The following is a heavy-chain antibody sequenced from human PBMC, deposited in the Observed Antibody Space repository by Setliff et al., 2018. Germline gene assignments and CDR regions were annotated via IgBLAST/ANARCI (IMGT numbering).Heavy chain of an antibody. CDR2: IRSKAYGGTT. CDR3: SRGRVTTYRFYFYGLDV. Sequence: PGGSLRLSCTASGFTFGDYAMSWVRQAPGKGLEWVGFIRSKAYGGTTEYAASVEGRFIISRDDSESIAYLEMNSLKTEDTAVYYCSRGRVTTYRFYFYGLDVWGQGTTVTVSS. J-gene: IGHJ6*02. CDR1: GFTFGDYA. D-gene: IGHD4-17*01. V-gene: IGHV3-49*04.